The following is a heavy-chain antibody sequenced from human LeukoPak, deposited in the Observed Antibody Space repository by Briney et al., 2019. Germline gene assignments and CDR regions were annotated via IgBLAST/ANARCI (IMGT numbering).Heavy chain of an antibody. V-gene: IGHV3-30*18. Sequence: GGSLRLSCAASGFTFSSYGMHWVRQAPGKGLEWVAVISYDGSNKYYADSVKGRFTTSRDNSKNTLYLQMNSLRAEDTAVYYCAKDLMTTIDYWGQGTLVTVSS. D-gene: IGHD4-11*01. CDR2: ISYDGSNK. CDR1: GFTFSSYG. J-gene: IGHJ4*02. CDR3: AKDLMTTIDY.